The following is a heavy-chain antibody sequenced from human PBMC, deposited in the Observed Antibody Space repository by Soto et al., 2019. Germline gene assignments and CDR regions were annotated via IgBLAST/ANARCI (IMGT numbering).Heavy chain of an antibody. J-gene: IGHJ6*02. D-gene: IGHD3-10*01. CDR3: AREGRGIYYYNGMDV. V-gene: IGHV1-18*01. CDR1: GYTFAKIG. Sequence: ASVKVSCKASGYTFAKIGIRWVRQAPGQGLEWMGWVSGYNGETSYAQSLQGRVTMTTDTSTTTAYMELRSLRSDDTAVFYCAREGRGIYYYNGMDVWGQGTTVPVSS. CDR2: VSGYNGET.